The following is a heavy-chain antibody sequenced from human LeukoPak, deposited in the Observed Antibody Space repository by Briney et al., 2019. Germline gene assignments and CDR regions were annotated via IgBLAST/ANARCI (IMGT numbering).Heavy chain of an antibody. V-gene: IGHV4-34*01. CDR2: INHSGST. CDR1: GGSFSGYY. Sequence: SETLSLTCAVYGGSFSGYYWSWIRQPPGKGLEWIGEINHSGSTNYNPSLKSRVTISVDTSKNQFSLKLSSVTAADTAVYYCARDYYGSGSYYKHQRTNWFDPWGQGTLVTVSS. CDR3: ARDYYGSGSYYKHQRTNWFDP. D-gene: IGHD3-10*01. J-gene: IGHJ5*02.